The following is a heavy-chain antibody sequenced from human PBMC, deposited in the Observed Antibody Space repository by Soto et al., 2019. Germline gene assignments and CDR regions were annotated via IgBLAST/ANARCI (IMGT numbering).Heavy chain of an antibody. CDR2: IIPIFGTA. CDR1: EDTFRNYA. V-gene: IGHV1-69*06. CDR3: ASTRYDSSAYYYWYLSH. J-gene: IGHJ2*01. D-gene: IGHD3-22*01. Sequence: QVELVQSGAEVKKPGSSVKVSCQASEDTFRNYAISWVRQAPGQGLEWMGGIIPIFGTANYAQKFQGRVTITADTSADAVYLELSSLRSEDTAVYYYASTRYDSSAYYYWYLSHWGRGTLVTVSS.